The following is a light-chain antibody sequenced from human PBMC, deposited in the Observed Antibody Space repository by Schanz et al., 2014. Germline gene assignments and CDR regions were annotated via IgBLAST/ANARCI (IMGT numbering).Light chain of an antibody. J-gene: IGLJ3*02. CDR1: NIGSKT. V-gene: IGLV3-21*03. CDR3: STWDDILNGQGV. Sequence: SYELTQPPSVSVAPGKTARITCGGHNIGSKTVHWYQQQPGQAPVLVVYDDSDRPSGIPERFSGSKSGTSASLAISGLQSDDEADYYCSTWDDILNGQGVFGGGTKLTVL. CDR2: DDS.